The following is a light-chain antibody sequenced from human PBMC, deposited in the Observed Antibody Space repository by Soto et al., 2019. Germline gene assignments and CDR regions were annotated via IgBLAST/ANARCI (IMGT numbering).Light chain of an antibody. CDR1: QTISSW. J-gene: IGKJ1*01. CDR3: QHYGGMCA. CDR2: KAS. Sequence: DIQMTQSPSTLSGSVGDRVTITCRASQTISSWLAWYQQKPGKAPKLLIYKASTLKSGVPSRITASASATELTTTRSSLQPHDFATYYWQHYGGMCAFGQGAK. V-gene: IGKV1-5*03.